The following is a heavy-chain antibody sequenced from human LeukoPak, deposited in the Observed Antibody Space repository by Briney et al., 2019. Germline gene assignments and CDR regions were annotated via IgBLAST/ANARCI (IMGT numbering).Heavy chain of an antibody. CDR1: GDTFTSYY. J-gene: IGHJ3*02. CDR2: INPSGGST. CDR3: ARGRHYYDSSDYYYEGDAFDI. V-gene: IGHV1-46*01. D-gene: IGHD3-22*01. Sequence: ASVKVSCKASGDTFTSYYMHWVRQAPGQGLEWMGIINPSGGSTSYAQKFQGRVTMTRDMSTSTVYMELSSLRSGDTAVYYCARGRHYYDSSDYYYEGDAFDIWGQGTMVTVSS.